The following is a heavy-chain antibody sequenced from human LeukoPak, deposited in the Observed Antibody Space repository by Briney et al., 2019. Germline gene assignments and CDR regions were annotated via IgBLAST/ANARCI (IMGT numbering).Heavy chain of an antibody. CDR3: ARSGSGYYSYFDY. CDR2: INPNSGGT. J-gene: IGHJ4*02. D-gene: IGHD3-22*01. CDR1: GYTFTGYY. V-gene: IGHV1-2*02. Sequence: GASVKVSCKASGYTFTGYYMHWVRQAPGQGLEWMGWINPNSGGTNYAQKFQGRVTMTRDTSISTAYMELSRLRSDDTAVYYCARSGSGYYSYFDYWGQGTLVTVSS.